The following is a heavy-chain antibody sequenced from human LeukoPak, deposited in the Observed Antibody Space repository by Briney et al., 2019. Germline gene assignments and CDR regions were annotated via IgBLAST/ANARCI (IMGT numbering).Heavy chain of an antibody. CDR3: AGESGFYCSSTSCSPDAFDI. J-gene: IGHJ3*02. Sequence: SETLSLTCAVYGGSFSGYYWSWIRQPPGKGLEWIGEINHSGSTNYNPSLKSRVTISVDTSKNQFSLKLSSVTAADTAVYYCAGESGFYCSSTSCSPDAFDIWGQGTMVTVSS. D-gene: IGHD2-2*01. CDR2: INHSGST. V-gene: IGHV4-34*01. CDR1: GGSFSGYY.